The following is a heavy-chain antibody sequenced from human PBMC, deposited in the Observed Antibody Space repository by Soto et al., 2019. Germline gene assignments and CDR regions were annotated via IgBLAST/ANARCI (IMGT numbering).Heavy chain of an antibody. D-gene: IGHD6-25*01. CDR2: IIPIFGTE. J-gene: IGHJ5*02. Sequence: QVQLVQSGAEVKNPGSSVKVSCKASGGTFSSYAISWVRQAPGQGLEWMGGIIPIFGTENYAQKFQGSVTIAADESTSAAYMEMSSPRSENTAVYYCAGVSVAAQSSWWFDPWGQGTLVTVSS. V-gene: IGHV1-69*01. CDR3: AGVSVAAQSSWWFDP. CDR1: GGTFSSYA.